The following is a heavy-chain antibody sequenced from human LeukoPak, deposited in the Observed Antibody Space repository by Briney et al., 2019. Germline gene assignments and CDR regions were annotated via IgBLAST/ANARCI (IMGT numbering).Heavy chain of an antibody. J-gene: IGHJ6*02. CDR3: ARDRVEYYYGSGSPPRSGYYYYGMDV. V-gene: IGHV3-53*01. CDR1: GFTVSSNY. D-gene: IGHD3-10*01. Sequence: GGSLRLSCAASGFTVSSNYMSWVRQAPGKGLEWVSVIYSGGSTYYAGSVKGRFTISRDNSKNTLYLQMNSLRAEDTAVYYCARDRVEYYYGSGSPPRSGYYYYGMDVWGQGTTVTVSS. CDR2: IYSGGST.